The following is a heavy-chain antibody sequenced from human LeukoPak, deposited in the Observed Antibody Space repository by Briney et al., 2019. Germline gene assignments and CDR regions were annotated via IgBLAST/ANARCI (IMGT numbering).Heavy chain of an antibody. J-gene: IGHJ4*02. CDR1: GFTFSSHA. D-gene: IGHD2-15*01. CDR2: ISSNGGST. V-gene: IGHV3-64*01. Sequence: GGSLRLSCAASGFTFSSHAMHWVRQAPGKGLEYVSAISSNGGSTYYANSVKGRFTISRDNSKNTLYLQMNTLRAADTAIYYCAKSGRYCSGGSCYQEASLDYWGQGTLVTVSS. CDR3: AKSGRYCSGGSCYQEASLDY.